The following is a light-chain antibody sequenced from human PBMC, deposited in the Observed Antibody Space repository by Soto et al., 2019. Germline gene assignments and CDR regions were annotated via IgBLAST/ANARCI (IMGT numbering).Light chain of an antibody. J-gene: IGKJ5*01. CDR3: QRYDSNPLT. CDR2: AAS. Sequence: EIHMAPAPSPPSASVGGRGTLTCRASQGISNYLAWYQQKPGKVPRLLIYAASTLRSGVPSRFSGSGSGTDFALTVTSLQPEDAATYYCQRYDSNPLTFGQGTRLEI. V-gene: IGKV1-27*01. CDR1: QGISNY.